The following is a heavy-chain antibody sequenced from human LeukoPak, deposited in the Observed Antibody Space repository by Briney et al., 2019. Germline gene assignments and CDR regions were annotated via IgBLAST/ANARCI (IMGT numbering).Heavy chain of an antibody. CDR3: ARVPWSSVTILDY. CDR2: IKHDGSEK. D-gene: IGHD3-9*01. J-gene: IGHJ4*02. CDR1: GFTFSDYW. V-gene: IGHV3-7*01. Sequence: PGGSLRLSCVASGFTFSDYWMSWVRQAPGKGLEWVANIKHDGSEKYYVDSVEGRFTISRDNSKNSLYLQMNSLRAEDTAVYYCARVPWSSVTILDYWGQGTLVTVSS.